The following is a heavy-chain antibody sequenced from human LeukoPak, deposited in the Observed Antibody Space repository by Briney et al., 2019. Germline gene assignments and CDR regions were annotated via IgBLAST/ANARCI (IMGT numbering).Heavy chain of an antibody. Sequence: PGGSLRLSCAASGFTFSSYWMSWVRQAPGKGPEWVANMNKDGSEKYYVDSVKGRFTISRDTAKNSLYLQMNNLRAEDTALYYCARNNDMDVWGQGTTVIVSS. D-gene: IGHD1/OR15-1a*01. CDR2: MNKDGSEK. J-gene: IGHJ6*02. CDR1: GFTFSSYW. CDR3: ARNNDMDV. V-gene: IGHV3-7*03.